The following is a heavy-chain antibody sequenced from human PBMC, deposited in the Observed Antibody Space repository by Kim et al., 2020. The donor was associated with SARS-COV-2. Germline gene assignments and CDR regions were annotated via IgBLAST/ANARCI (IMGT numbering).Heavy chain of an antibody. J-gene: IGHJ3*02. CDR3: AKMNYYGSGSYYDDAFDI. V-gene: IGHV3-23*01. D-gene: IGHD3-10*01. Sequence: VKGRFTISRDNSKNTLYLKMNSLRAEDTAVYYCAKMNYYGSGSYYDDAFDIWGQGTMVTVSS.